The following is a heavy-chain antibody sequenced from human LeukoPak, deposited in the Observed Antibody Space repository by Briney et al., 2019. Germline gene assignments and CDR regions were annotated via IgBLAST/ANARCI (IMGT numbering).Heavy chain of an antibody. CDR1: GFTVSTNY. CDR2: IYSGGST. CDR3: ASVGSYSSGDFDY. J-gene: IGHJ4*02. Sequence: GGSLRLSCAASGFTVSTNYMSWVRQAPGKGLEWVSVIYSGGSTYYADSVKGRFTISRDNSKNTLYLQMNSLRAEDTAVYYCASVGSYSSGDFDYWGQETLVTVSS. D-gene: IGHD6-19*01. V-gene: IGHV3-53*01.